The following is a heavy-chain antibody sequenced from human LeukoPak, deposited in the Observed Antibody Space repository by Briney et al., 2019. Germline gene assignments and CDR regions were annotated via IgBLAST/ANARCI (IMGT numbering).Heavy chain of an antibody. V-gene: IGHV5-51*01. CDR1: GYSFTRYW. CDR3: ARGDLWSVDY. D-gene: IGHD3-3*01. J-gene: IGHJ4*02. CDR2: VYPSDSDT. Sequence: GESLKISCKGSGYSFTRYWIGWVRQMLGKGLEWMGIVYPSDSDTGYSPSFQGQVTISADKSISTAYLQWSSLKASDTAMYYCARGDLWSVDYWGQGTLVTVSS.